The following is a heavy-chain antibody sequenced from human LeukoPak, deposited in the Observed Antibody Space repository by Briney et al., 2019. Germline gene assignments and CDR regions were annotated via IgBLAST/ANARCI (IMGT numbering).Heavy chain of an antibody. J-gene: IGHJ3*02. CDR3: AKDPDYYDSGAFDI. D-gene: IGHD3-22*01. CDR1: GFTFDDYA. V-gene: IGHV3-9*01. CDR2: ISWNSGSI. Sequence: GGSLRLSCAASGFTFDDYAMHWVRQAPGKGLEWVSGISWNSGSIGYADSVKGRFTISRDNAKNSLYLQMNSLRAEDTALYYCAKDPDYYDSGAFDIWGQGTMVTVSS.